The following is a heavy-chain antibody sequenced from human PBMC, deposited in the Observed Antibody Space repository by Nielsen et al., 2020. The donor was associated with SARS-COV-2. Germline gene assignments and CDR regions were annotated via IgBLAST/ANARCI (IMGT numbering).Heavy chain of an antibody. D-gene: IGHD1-7*01. CDR2: ISYYNGDT. CDR3: ATSFGTTTPFYFDY. V-gene: IGHV1-18*04. Sequence: ASVKVSCKASGYTHISYTFSWVRQAAGQGLEWVGWISYYNGDTDYAQRLQGRVTMTTDTSTSTAYMELRSLRSDDTAVYYCATSFGTTTPFYFDYWGQGTLVAVSS. CDR1: GYTHISYT. J-gene: IGHJ4*02.